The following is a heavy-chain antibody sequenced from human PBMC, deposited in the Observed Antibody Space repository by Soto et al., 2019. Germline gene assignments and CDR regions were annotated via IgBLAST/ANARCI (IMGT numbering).Heavy chain of an antibody. J-gene: IGHJ6*02. D-gene: IGHD1-26*01. CDR2: TYYRSKWYN. V-gene: IGHV6-1*01. CDR1: GDSVSSNSAA. Sequence: SQTLSLTCAISGDSVSSNSAAWNWIRQSPSRGLEWLGRTYYRSKWYNDYAVSVKSRITINPDTSKNQFSLQLNSVTPEDTAVYYCAREVWWEHEGYYYYYGMDVWGQGTTVTVSS. CDR3: AREVWWEHEGYYYYYGMDV.